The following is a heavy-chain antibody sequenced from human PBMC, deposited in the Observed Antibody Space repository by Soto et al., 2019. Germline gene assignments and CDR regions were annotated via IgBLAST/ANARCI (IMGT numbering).Heavy chain of an antibody. CDR1: GYTFTGYY. CDR2: INPNSGGT. CDR3: ARGRRITGTTLTNRSYWYFDL. V-gene: IGHV1-2*04. D-gene: IGHD1-7*01. Sequence: QVQLVQSGAEVKKPGASVKVSCKASGYTFTGYYMHWVRQAPGQGLEWMGWINPNSGGTNYAQKFQGWVTMTRDTSISTAYMELSRLRSDDTAVYYCARGRRITGTTLTNRSYWYFDLWCRGTLVTVSS. J-gene: IGHJ2*01.